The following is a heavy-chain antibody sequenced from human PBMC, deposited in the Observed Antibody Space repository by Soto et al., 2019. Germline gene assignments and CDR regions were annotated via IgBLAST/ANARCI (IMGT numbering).Heavy chain of an antibody. Sequence: QVQLVQSGAEVEKPGASVKVSRKTSGFTFTTYYIHWVRQAPGQGLEWMGTISPSGDSTSYAQKFQGRVTMTRDTSTSTVYMDLNSLRSDDTAMYYCARDWELGYWGQGTLVTVSS. CDR2: ISPSGDST. V-gene: IGHV1-46*01. CDR1: GFTFTTYY. D-gene: IGHD1-7*01. CDR3: ARDWELGY. J-gene: IGHJ4*02.